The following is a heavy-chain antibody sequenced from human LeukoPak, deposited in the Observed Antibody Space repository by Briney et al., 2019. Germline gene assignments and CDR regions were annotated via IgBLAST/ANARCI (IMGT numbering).Heavy chain of an antibody. CDR2: ISGSGGTT. D-gene: IGHD1-1*01. CDR1: GFTFSTYA. J-gene: IGHJ1*01. Sequence: GGSLRLSCAASGFTFSTYAMSWVRQAPGKGLEWVSGISGSGGTTYYADSVKGRFTISRDNSKNTLYLQMNSLRADDTAVYYCANRYFFQHWGQGTLVTVSS. CDR3: ANRYFFQH. V-gene: IGHV3-23*01.